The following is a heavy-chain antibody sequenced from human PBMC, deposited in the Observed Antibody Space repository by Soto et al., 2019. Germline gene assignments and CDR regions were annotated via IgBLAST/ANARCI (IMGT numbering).Heavy chain of an antibody. Sequence: PGGSLRLSCAASGFTFSSYAMHWVRQAPGKGLEWVAVISYDGSNKYYADSVKGRFTISRDNSKNTLYLQMNSLRAEDTAVYYCARDHLYSGSYSAKVQKYYGMDVWGQGTTVTVSS. CDR2: ISYDGSNK. J-gene: IGHJ6*02. CDR1: GFTFSSYA. CDR3: ARDHLYSGSYSAKVQKYYGMDV. D-gene: IGHD1-26*01. V-gene: IGHV3-30-3*01.